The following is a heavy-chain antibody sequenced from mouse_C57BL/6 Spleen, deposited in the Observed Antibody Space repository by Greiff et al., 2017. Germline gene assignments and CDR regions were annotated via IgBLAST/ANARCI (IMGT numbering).Heavy chain of an antibody. CDR2: INPGSGGT. CDR3: ARSAYYGSSPFDY. D-gene: IGHD1-1*01. J-gene: IGHJ2*01. V-gene: IGHV1-54*01. CDR1: GYAFTNYL. Sequence: VQLQQSGAELVRPGTSVKVSCKASGYAFTNYLIEWVKQRPGQGLEWIGVINPGSGGTNYNEKFKGKATLTADKSSSTDYMQLSSLTSEDSAVYFCARSAYYGSSPFDYWGQGTTLTVAS.